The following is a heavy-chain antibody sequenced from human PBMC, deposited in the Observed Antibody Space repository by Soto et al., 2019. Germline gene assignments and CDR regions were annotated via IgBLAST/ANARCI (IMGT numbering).Heavy chain of an antibody. CDR1: GFTFRSYV. Sequence: QVQLVESGGGVVQPGTSLRLSCVGSGFTFRSYVIHWVRQAPGKGLEWVALTSYDGSNNFYGDSVKGRFTISRDNSRNTVELQMDSLRLEDTALYYCARWGTTGGLDVWGQGTPVSVSS. D-gene: IGHD3-16*01. CDR2: TSYDGSNN. V-gene: IGHV3-33*05. J-gene: IGHJ6*02. CDR3: ARWGTTGGLDV.